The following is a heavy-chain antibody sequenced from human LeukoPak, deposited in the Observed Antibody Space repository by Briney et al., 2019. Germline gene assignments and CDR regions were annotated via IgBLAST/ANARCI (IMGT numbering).Heavy chain of an antibody. CDR1: GYTFTGYY. J-gene: IGHJ4*02. V-gene: IGHV1-2*02. D-gene: IGHD3-3*01. CDR2: INPHSGGT. CDR3: ARDRGYDFWSGYYPDDY. Sequence: ASVKVSCKASGYTFTGYYMHWVRQAPGQGLEWMGWINPHSGGTNYAQKFQGRVTMTRDTSISTAYMELSRLISDDTAVYYCARDRGYDFWSGYYPDDYWGQGTLVTVSS.